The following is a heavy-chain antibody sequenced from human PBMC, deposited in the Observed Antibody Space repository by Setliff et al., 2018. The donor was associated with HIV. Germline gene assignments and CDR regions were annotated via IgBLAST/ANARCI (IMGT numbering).Heavy chain of an antibody. J-gene: IGHJ4*02. CDR1: GFTFSDYY. V-gene: IGHV3-11*04. CDR2: ISTIGSTI. Sequence: GGSLRLSCAASGFTFSDYYMSWIRQAPGKGLEWVSYISTIGSTIYYADSVKGRFTISRDNSKNTLYLQMNSLRAEDTAVYYCARDPFLAQGFWSGYYSDYWGQGTLVTVSS. CDR3: ARDPFLAQGFWSGYYSDY. D-gene: IGHD3-3*01.